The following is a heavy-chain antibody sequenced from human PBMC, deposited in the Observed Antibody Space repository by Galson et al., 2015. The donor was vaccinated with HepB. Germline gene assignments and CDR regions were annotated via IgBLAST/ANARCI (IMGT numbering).Heavy chain of an antibody. J-gene: IGHJ2*01. D-gene: IGHD3-22*01. CDR2: ISGSGGST. CDR3: AKVIVVVTTDYWYFDL. Sequence: SLRLSCAASGFTFSSYAMSWVRQAPGKGLEWVSAISGSGGSTYYADSVKGRFTISRDNSKNTLYLQMNSLRAEDTAVYYCAKVIVVVTTDYWYFDLWGRGTLVTVSS. CDR1: GFTFSSYA. V-gene: IGHV3-23*01.